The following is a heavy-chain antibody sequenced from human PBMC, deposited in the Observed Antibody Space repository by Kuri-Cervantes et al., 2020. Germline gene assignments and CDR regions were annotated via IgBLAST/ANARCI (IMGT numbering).Heavy chain of an antibody. Sequence: SETLSLTCTVSGGSISSYYWSWIRQPPGKGLEWIGYIYYSGSTNYNPSLKSRVTISVDTSKNQLSLKLSSVTAADTAVYYCARQGSTYYDYVWGSYRYLGYFDYWGQGTLVTVSS. CDR1: GGSISSYY. CDR2: IYYSGST. V-gene: IGHV4-59*01. D-gene: IGHD3-16*02. CDR3: ARQGSTYYDYVWGSYRYLGYFDY. J-gene: IGHJ4*02.